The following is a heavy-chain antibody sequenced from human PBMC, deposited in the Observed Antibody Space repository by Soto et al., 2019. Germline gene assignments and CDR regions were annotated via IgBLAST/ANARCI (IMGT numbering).Heavy chain of an antibody. V-gene: IGHV3-9*01. J-gene: IGHJ6*02. D-gene: IGHD3-10*01. Sequence: GGSLRLSCVASGFNLHDHAMHWVRQAPGKGLEWVSGIFWDGNRMDYADSVKGRFFISRDNAKNSLYLQMNSLSEDDTALYQFTKDINMGGVDVWGQGTTFTVSS. CDR3: TKDINMGGVDV. CDR2: IFWDGNRM. CDR1: GFNLHDHA.